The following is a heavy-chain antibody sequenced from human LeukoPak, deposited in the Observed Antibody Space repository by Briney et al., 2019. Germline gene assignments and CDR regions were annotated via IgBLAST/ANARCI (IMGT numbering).Heavy chain of an antibody. CDR2: MNPNSGNT. CDR3: ARGALSSSCSGGSCYTVDV. D-gene: IGHD2-15*01. J-gene: IGHJ6*04. Sequence: ASVKVSCKASGYTFTSYDINWVRQAPGQGLEWMGWMNPNSGNTGYAQIFQGRVTMTRDSSISTAYVELSSLRSEDTAVYYCARGALSSSCSGGSCYTVDVWGKGTTVTISS. CDR1: GYTFTSYD. V-gene: IGHV1-8*01.